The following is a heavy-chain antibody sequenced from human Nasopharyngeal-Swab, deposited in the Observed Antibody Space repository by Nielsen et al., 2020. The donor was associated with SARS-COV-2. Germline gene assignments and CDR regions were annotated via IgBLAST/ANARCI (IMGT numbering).Heavy chain of an antibody. CDR3: ARRNPWGWDFDY. Sequence: GGSLRLSCEASGFTLDTYSMNWVRQAPGKGLEWVSYISSSRTTIYYADSVEGRFTISRDDAKNSLYLQMNSLKVDDTAVYYCARRNPWGWDFDYWGQGTLVTVSS. V-gene: IGHV3-48*04. D-gene: IGHD3-16*01. CDR1: GFTLDTYS. J-gene: IGHJ4*02. CDR2: ISSSRTTI.